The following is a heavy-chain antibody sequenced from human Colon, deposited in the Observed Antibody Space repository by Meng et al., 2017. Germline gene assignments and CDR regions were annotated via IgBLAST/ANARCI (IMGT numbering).Heavy chain of an antibody. CDR1: GYTFTALD. CDR3: ARGIWEGFDY. CDR2: INPNSGET. V-gene: IGHV1-8*01. Sequence: QVQLVQSGAEVKKPGAAVRVSCKASGYTFTALDINWVRQATGQELEWMGWINPNSGETGYAQKFQGRFTMTRDTSISTFYMELSSLTSDDTAVYYCARGIWEGFDYWGQGALVTVSS. J-gene: IGHJ4*02. D-gene: IGHD1-26*01.